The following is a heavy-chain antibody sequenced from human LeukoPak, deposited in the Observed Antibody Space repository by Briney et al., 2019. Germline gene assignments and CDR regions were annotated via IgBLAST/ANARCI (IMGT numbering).Heavy chain of an antibody. J-gene: IGHJ4*02. V-gene: IGHV4-34*01. Sequence: SETLSLTCAVYGGSFSGYYWSWIRQPPGKGLEWIGEINHSGSTNYNPSLKSRVTISVDTSKNQFSLKLSSVTAADTAVYFCARGYYDTSAYSNPFDFWGQGTLVTVSS. CDR2: INHSGST. D-gene: IGHD3-22*01. CDR3: ARGYYDTSAYSNPFDF. CDR1: GGSFSGYY.